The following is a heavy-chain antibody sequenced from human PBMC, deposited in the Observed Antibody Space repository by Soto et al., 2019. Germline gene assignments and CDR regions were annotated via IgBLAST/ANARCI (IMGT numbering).Heavy chain of an antibody. J-gene: IGHJ6*02. CDR3: ARDRLSYDFWSGMRGMDV. Sequence: SETLSLTCTVSGGSISSSSYYWVWIRQPPGKGLEWIGSIYYSGSTYYNPSLKSRVTISVDTSKNQFSLKLSSVTAADTAVYYCARDRLSYDFWSGMRGMDVWGQGTTVT. D-gene: IGHD3-3*01. CDR2: IYYSGST. CDR1: GGSISSSSYY. V-gene: IGHV4-39*02.